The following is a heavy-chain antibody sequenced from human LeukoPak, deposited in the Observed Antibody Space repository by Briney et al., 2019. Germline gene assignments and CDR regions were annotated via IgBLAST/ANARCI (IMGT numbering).Heavy chain of an antibody. V-gene: IGHV3-33*01. CDR2: IWNGGNDK. CDR3: ARDNSGSYSFVDY. Sequence: GGSLRLSCEASGFTFSSYGMHWVRQAPGKGLERVAGIWNGGNDKYYADSVKGRFIISRDNSKNTLYLQMNSLRAEDTAVYYCARDNSGSYSFVDYWGQGTRVTVSS. D-gene: IGHD3-10*01. CDR1: GFTFSSYG. J-gene: IGHJ4*02.